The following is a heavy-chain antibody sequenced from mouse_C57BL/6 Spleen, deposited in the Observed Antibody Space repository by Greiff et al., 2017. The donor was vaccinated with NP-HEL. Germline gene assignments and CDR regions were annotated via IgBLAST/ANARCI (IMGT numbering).Heavy chain of an antibody. Sequence: VQLKESGPELVKPGASVKMSCKASGYTFTDYNMHWVKQSHGKSLEWIGYINPNNGGTSYNQKFKGKATLTVNKSSSTAYMELRSLTSEDSAVYYCASYYGSSSWFAYWGQGTLVTVSA. CDR1: GYTFTDYN. CDR3: ASYYGSSSWFAY. J-gene: IGHJ3*01. D-gene: IGHD1-1*01. CDR2: INPNNGGT. V-gene: IGHV1-22*01.